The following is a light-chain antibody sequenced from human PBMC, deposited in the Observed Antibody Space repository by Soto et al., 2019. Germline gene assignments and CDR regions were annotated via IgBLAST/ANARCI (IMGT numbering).Light chain of an antibody. CDR3: SSYTGTNNFVL. CDR1: NTDIGGNKY. V-gene: IGLV2-8*01. CDR2: EVS. J-gene: IGLJ2*01. Sequence: QSALTQPPSASGSPGQSVTIYCTGTNTDIGGNKYVSWYQHHPGKAPKLLIYEVSERTSWVPDRFSGSKSGNAASLTVSGLQADDDAMYYCSSYTGTNNFVLFGGGTKLTVL.